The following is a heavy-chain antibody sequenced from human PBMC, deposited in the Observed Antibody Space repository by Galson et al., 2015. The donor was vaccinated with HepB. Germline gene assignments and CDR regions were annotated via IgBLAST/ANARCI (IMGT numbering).Heavy chain of an antibody. CDR3: ATIGVVEATGVRYFHH. Sequence: SVKVSCKASGYTISTYSMTWVRQAPGQGLEWVGWINTKTGNPRYAQGFTGRFVLSLETSVSTAYLEITSLKAEDTAVYYCATIGVVEATGVRYFHHWGQGTLVTVSS. V-gene: IGHV7-4-1*02. D-gene: IGHD2-15*01. CDR1: GYTISTYS. CDR2: INTKTGNP. J-gene: IGHJ1*01.